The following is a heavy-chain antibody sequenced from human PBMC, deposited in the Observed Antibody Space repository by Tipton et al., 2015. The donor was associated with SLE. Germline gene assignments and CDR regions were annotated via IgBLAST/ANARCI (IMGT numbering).Heavy chain of an antibody. Sequence: QSWAEVKKPGASVKVSCKASGYTFTSFGISWVRQAPGQRFEWMGWISAYNGNTKYAQKFQGRVSMTTDTSTSTAYMELRSLRSDDTAMYYCARDYGDLPYFFDYWGQGTLVTVSS. J-gene: IGHJ4*02. V-gene: IGHV1-18*01. D-gene: IGHD4-17*01. CDR1: GYTFTSFG. CDR2: ISAYNGNT. CDR3: ARDYGDLPYFFDY.